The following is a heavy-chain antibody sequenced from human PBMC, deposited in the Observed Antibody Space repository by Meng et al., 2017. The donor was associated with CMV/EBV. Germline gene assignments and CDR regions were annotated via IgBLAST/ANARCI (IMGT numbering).Heavy chain of an antibody. D-gene: IGHD4-23*01. Sequence: GGSLRLSCTASGFTFSNYKMNWVRQAPGKGLEWVSYISPTGSTTYYADSMKGRFTISRDNAKNSLYLQMNSLREEDTAVYYCARVGRWGGYWGQGTLVTVSS. J-gene: IGHJ4*02. V-gene: IGHV3-48*03. CDR2: ISPTGSTT. CDR3: ARVGRWGGY. CDR1: GFTFSNYK.